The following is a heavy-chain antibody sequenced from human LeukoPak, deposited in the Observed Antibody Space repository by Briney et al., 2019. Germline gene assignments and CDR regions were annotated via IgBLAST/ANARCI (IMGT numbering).Heavy chain of an antibody. V-gene: IGHV3-23*01. CDR2: ISGSGGIT. J-gene: IGHJ4*02. Sequence: QPGGSLRLSCAASGFTFSRSAMSWVRQAPGKGLQWVSGISGSGGITNYADSVKGRFTISRDNSKNTLYLQMNSLRADDTAVYYCAKELYGHAGGYWGQGTLVTVSS. CDR3: AKELYGHAGGY. D-gene: IGHD4-17*01. CDR1: GFTFSRSA.